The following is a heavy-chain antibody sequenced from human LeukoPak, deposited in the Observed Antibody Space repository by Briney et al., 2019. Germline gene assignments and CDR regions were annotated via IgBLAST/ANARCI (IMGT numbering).Heavy chain of an antibody. CDR3: ARDPRGGQQLANYFDY. J-gene: IGHJ4*02. D-gene: IGHD6-13*01. Sequence: ASVKVSCKASGYIFTDYYMHWVRQAPGQELGWMGRINPNSGGTNYAQKFQGRVTMTRDTSISTAYTELSSLRSEDTATYYCARDPRGGQQLANYFDYWGQGTLVTVSS. CDR1: GYIFTDYY. V-gene: IGHV1/OR15-1*02. CDR2: INPNSGGT.